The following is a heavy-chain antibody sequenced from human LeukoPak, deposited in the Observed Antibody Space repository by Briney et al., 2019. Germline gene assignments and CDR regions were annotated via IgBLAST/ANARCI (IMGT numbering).Heavy chain of an antibody. D-gene: IGHD2-15*01. V-gene: IGHV4-4*07. CDR2: IYTSGST. CDR1: GGSISRYY. J-gene: IGHJ3*02. Sequence: PSETLSLTCTVSGGSISRYYWSWIRQPAGKGLEWIGRIYTSGSTNYNPSLKSRVTMSVDTSKNQFSLKLSSVTAADTAVYYCAREPPRRNIVVVVAATVEAFDIWGQGTMVTVSS. CDR3: AREPPRRNIVVVVAATVEAFDI.